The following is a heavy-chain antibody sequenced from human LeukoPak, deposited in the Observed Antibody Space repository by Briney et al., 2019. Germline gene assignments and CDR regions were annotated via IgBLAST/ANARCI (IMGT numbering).Heavy chain of an antibody. CDR3: AADSVGYCSGDCPHYGMDV. J-gene: IGHJ6*02. CDR2: IVVGSGNT. Sequence: ASVKVSCKASGFTFTSSAMQWVRQARGQRLEWIGWIVVGSGNTNYAQKFQERVTITRDMSTSTAYMELSSLRSEDTAVYYCAADSVGYCSGDCPHYGMDVWGQGTTVTVSS. D-gene: IGHD2-21*02. V-gene: IGHV1-58*02. CDR1: GFTFTSSA.